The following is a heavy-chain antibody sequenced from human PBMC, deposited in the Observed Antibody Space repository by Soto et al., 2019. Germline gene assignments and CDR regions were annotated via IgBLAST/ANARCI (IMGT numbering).Heavy chain of an antibody. V-gene: IGHV3-23*01. D-gene: IGHD3-16*01. CDR2: ISGSGGRT. CDR3: AKRGRGAVAYDY. J-gene: IGHJ4*02. Sequence: EVQLLESGGGLVQPGGSMRLSCAASGFTFISYDMSWVRQAPGQGLEWVSVISGSGGRTYSADSGKGRFTISRDNSKNTLYLQMNSLRAEDTAVYYCAKRGRGAVAYDYWGQGTLVTVSS. CDR1: GFTFISYD.